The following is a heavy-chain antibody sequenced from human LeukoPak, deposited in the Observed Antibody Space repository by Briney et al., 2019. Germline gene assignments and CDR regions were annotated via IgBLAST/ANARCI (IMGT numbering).Heavy chain of an antibody. V-gene: IGHV1-8*01. J-gene: IGHJ6*03. CDR3: ATSQSHFWSGYLRKYYYYMDV. Sequence: GASVKVSCKASGYTFTSYDINWVRQATGQGLEWMGWMNPNSGNTGYAQKFQGRVTMTRNTSISTAYMELSSLRSEDTAVYYCATSQSHFWSGYLRKYYYYMDVWGKGTTVTVSS. D-gene: IGHD3-3*02. CDR1: GYTFTSYD. CDR2: MNPNSGNT.